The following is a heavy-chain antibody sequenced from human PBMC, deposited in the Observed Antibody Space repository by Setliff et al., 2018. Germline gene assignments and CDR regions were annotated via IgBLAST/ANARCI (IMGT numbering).Heavy chain of an antibody. J-gene: IGHJ4*02. CDR2: IYSSGST. V-gene: IGHV4-30-4*08. D-gene: IGHD3-22*01. Sequence: ASETLSLTCTVSGGSISSGDYYWSWIRQPPGKGLEWIEYIYSSGSTYYNPSLKSRVSISVDTSKNQFSLKLSSVTAADTAVYYCARESRYYYDNLGTLDYWGQGTLVTVSS. CDR1: GGSISSGDYY. CDR3: ARESRYYYDNLGTLDY.